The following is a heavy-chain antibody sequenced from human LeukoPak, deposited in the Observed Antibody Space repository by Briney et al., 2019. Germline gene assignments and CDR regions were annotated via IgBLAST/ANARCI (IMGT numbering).Heavy chain of an antibody. CDR2: ISYGGSNK. CDR1: GFTFSSYA. CDR3: ASNRGIYYDSSPFDY. J-gene: IGHJ4*02. V-gene: IGHV3-30-3*01. Sequence: GGSLRLSCAASGFTFSSYAMHWVRQAPGKGLEWVAVISYGGSNKYYADSVKGRFTISRDNSKNTLYLQMNSLRAEDTAVYYCASNRGIYYDSSPFDYWGQGTLVTVSS. D-gene: IGHD3-22*01.